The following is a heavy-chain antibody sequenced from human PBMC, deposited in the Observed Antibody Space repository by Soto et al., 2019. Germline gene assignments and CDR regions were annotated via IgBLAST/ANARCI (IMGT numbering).Heavy chain of an antibody. CDR3: AKSSTAEYYYYGMDV. V-gene: IGHV3-30*18. CDR2: ISYDGSKK. Sequence: QVYLVESGGGVVQPGRSLRLSCAVSGLTFSSYGMHWVRPAPGKGLEWVAVISYDGSKKYYADSVKGRFTISRDNSKNTVYLQMNSLRPEDTAVYYCAKSSTAEYYYYGMDVWGQGTTVTVSS. D-gene: IGHD4-4*01. J-gene: IGHJ6*02. CDR1: GLTFSSYG.